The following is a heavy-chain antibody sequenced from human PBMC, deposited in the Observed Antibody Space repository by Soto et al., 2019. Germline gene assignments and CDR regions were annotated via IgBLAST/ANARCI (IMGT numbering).Heavy chain of an antibody. CDR1: GGSFSGYY. V-gene: IGHV4-34*01. D-gene: IGHD3-22*01. Sequence: PSETLSLTCAVYGGSFSGYYWSWIRQPPGKGLEWIGEINHSGSTNYNPSLKSRVTISVDTSKNQFSLKLSSATAADTAVYYCARKSPPYYYDSSGYKRNWFDPWGQGTLVTVSS. J-gene: IGHJ5*02. CDR2: INHSGST. CDR3: ARKSPPYYYDSSGYKRNWFDP.